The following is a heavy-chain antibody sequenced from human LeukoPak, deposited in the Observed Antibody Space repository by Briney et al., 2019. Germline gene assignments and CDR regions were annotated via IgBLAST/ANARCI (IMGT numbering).Heavy chain of an antibody. Sequence: SETLSLTCTVSGYSIAHGFFWAWIRPPPGGGLEWIGSLYHSGTTYYNTSLKSRITTSVDTSKNQFSLKLSLVTAADTAVYYCARVEVPRDINDWYFDLWGRGTLVTVSS. CDR1: GYSIAHGFF. D-gene: IGHD2-15*01. CDR3: ARVEVPRDINDWYFDL. V-gene: IGHV4-38-2*02. CDR2: LYHSGTT. J-gene: IGHJ2*01.